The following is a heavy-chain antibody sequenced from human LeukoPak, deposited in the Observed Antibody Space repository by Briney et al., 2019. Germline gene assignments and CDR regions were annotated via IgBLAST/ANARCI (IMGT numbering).Heavy chain of an antibody. J-gene: IGHJ5*02. D-gene: IGHD2-2*02. Sequence: TSETLSLTCTVSGGSISSGTYYWGWIRQPPGKGLEWIGGIFYSGSTYYNPSLKSRLTISVDTSKNQFSLKLNSVTAADTAVYYCAKQGHLLYTGGWYWFAPGGRGTLVPAS. V-gene: IGHV4-39*07. CDR2: IFYSGST. CDR3: AKQGHLLYTGGWYWFAP. CDR1: GGSISSGTYY.